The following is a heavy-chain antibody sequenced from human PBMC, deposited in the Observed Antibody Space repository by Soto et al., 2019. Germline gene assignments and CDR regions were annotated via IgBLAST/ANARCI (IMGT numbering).Heavy chain of an antibody. CDR2: IYYSGST. D-gene: IGHD2-2*01. V-gene: IGHV4-30-4*01. J-gene: IGHJ6*02. CDR3: ARGRRRPAATVQGAYYYGMDV. CDR1: GGSISSDYYF. Sequence: QVQLQESGPGLVKPSQTLSLTCTVSGGSISSDYYFWSWIRQPPGKGLEWIGYIYYSGSTYYNPSLKIRITISVDTSKNQFSLKLSSVTAADTAVYFCARGRRRPAATVQGAYYYGMDVWGQGTTVTVSS.